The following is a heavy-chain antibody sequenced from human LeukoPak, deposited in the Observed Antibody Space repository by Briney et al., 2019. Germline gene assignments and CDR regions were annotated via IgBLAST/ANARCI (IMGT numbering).Heavy chain of an antibody. J-gene: IGHJ3*02. CDR3: VRVLKRGYYYDSTRGTGYAFDI. CDR1: GGSISSGDYY. CDR2: IYYSGST. D-gene: IGHD3-22*01. Sequence: SETLSLTCTVSGGSISSGDYYWSWIRQPPGKGLEWIGYIYYSGSTYYNPSLKSRVTISVDTSKNQFSLKLSSVTAADTAVYYCVRVLKRGYYYDSTRGTGYAFDIWGRGTMVTVSS. V-gene: IGHV4-30-4*01.